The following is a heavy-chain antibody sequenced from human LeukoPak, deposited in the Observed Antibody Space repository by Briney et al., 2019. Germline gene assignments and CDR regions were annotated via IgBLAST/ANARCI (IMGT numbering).Heavy chain of an antibody. CDR3: ARNQRHYYDSSGYYSGSGAFDI. V-gene: IGHV1-18*01. D-gene: IGHD3-22*01. J-gene: IGHJ3*02. CDR2: ISAYNGNT. CDR1: GYTFTSYG. Sequence: ASVKVSCKASGYTFTSYGISWVRQAPGQGLEWMGWISAYNGNTNYAQKLQGRVTMTTDTSTSTAYMELRSLRSDDTAVYYCARNQRHYYDSSGYYSGSGAFDIWGQGTMVTVSS.